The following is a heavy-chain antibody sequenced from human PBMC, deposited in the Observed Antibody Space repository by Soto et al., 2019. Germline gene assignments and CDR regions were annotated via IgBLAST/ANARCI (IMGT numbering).Heavy chain of an antibody. Sequence: QLQLQESGSGLVKPSQTLSLTCAVSGGSISSGGYSWSWIRQPPGKGLEWIGYIYHSGSTYYNPSLKSRVTLSVDRSKNQFSLKLSFVTAADTAVYYCARESGYCSSTSCRGYYGMDVWGQGTTVTVSS. V-gene: IGHV4-30-2*01. J-gene: IGHJ6*02. CDR2: IYHSGST. CDR3: ARESGYCSSTSCRGYYGMDV. CDR1: GGSISSGGYS. D-gene: IGHD2-2*01.